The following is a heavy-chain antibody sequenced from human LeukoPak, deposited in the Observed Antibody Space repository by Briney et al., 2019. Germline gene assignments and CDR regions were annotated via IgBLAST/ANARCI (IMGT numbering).Heavy chain of an antibody. CDR2: ISGSGGST. D-gene: IGHD2-21*02. CDR3: AKRGGLPPLDYYYYYMDV. Sequence: GGSLRLSCAASGFTFSSFAMSWVRQAPGQGLEWVSAISGSGGSTYYADSVKGRFTISRDNSKNTLYLQMNSLRAEDTAVYYCAKRGGLPPLDYYYYYMDVWGKGTTVTVSS. V-gene: IGHV3-23*01. CDR1: GFTFSSFA. J-gene: IGHJ6*03.